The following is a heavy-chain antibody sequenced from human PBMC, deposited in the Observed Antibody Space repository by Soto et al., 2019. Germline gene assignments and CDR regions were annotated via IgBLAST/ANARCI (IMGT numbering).Heavy chain of an antibody. Sequence: SETLSLTCAVYGGSFSGYYWNWIRQPPGKGLEWIGEINHSGSSNYNPSLKSRVTISVDTSKNQFSLKLSSVTAADTAVYYCAGSIAARRPYFYYYHGMDVWGQGTTVTVS. CDR1: GGSFSGYY. J-gene: IGHJ6*02. CDR3: AGSIAARRPYFYYYHGMDV. D-gene: IGHD6-6*01. V-gene: IGHV4-34*01. CDR2: INHSGSS.